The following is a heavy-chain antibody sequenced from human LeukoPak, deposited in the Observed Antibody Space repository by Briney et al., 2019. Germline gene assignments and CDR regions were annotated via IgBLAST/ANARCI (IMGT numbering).Heavy chain of an antibody. CDR3: ARDSCSGGSCYGGMDV. D-gene: IGHD2-15*01. J-gene: IGHJ6*02. Sequence: ASVKVSCKASGGTFSSYAISWVRQAPGQGLEWIGGIIPIFGTANYAQKFQGRVTITADESTSTAYMELSSLRSEDTAVYYCARDSCSGGSCYGGMDVWGQGTTVTVSS. V-gene: IGHV1-69*01. CDR2: IIPIFGTA. CDR1: GGTFSSYA.